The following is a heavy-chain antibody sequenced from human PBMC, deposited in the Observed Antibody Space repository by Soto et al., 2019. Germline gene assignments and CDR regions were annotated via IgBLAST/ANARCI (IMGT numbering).Heavy chain of an antibody. Sequence: QVQLLQSGAEVKKPGSSVKVSCKASGYTFTSYDINWVRQAPGQGLEWTGWMNPNSGVTGYVQNFQGRVAMTRKGSISTAYMELSSLSADDTAVYYCARGASGAYGGLDPWGQGTLVTVSS. D-gene: IGHD1-26*01. J-gene: IGHJ5*02. CDR3: ARGASGAYGGLDP. CDR1: GYTFTSYD. CDR2: MNPNSGVT. V-gene: IGHV1-8*01.